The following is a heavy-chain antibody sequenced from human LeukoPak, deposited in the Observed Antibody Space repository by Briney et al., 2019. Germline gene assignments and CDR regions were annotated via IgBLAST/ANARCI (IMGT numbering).Heavy chain of an antibody. Sequence: GGSLRLSCAASGFTFSSYGMNWVGQAPGKGLEWVAFIRYDGSNKYYADSVKGRFTISRDNSKNTLYLQMNSLRAQDPAFYYAFTAAAGIYYYYYMDVWGKGTTVTVSS. CDR3: FTAAAGIYYYYYMDV. J-gene: IGHJ6*03. D-gene: IGHD6-13*01. V-gene: IGHV3-30*02. CDR1: GFTFSSYG. CDR2: IRYDGSNK.